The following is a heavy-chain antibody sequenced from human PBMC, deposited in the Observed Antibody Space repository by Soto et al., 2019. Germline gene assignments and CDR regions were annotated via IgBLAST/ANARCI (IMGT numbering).Heavy chain of an antibody. D-gene: IGHD6-13*01. CDR2: IYPGDSDT. J-gene: IGHJ6*02. V-gene: IGHV5-51*01. CDR1: GYSFTSYW. CDR3: ARTAAAGKYYYGMDV. Sequence: EVQLVQSGAEVKKPGESLKISCKGSGYSFTSYWIGWVRQMPGKGLECMGIIYPGDSDTRYHPSFQGQVTISADKSTSTAYLQWSSLKASDTAMYYCARTAAAGKYYYGMDVWGQGTTVTVSS.